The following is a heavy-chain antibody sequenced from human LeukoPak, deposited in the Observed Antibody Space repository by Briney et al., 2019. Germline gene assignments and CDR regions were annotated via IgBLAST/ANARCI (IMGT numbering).Heavy chain of an antibody. D-gene: IGHD2-15*01. CDR3: ATYCTGGRCPRTSDY. CDR1: GGTFSSYA. Sequence: GASVKVSCKASGGTFSSYAISWVRQAPGQGLEWMGRIIPLLNIANSAQKFQGRVTITADKSTSTTYMELSSLTSEDTAVFYCATYCTGGRCPRTSDYWGQGTLVTVSS. J-gene: IGHJ4*02. CDR2: IIPLLNIA. V-gene: IGHV1-69*04.